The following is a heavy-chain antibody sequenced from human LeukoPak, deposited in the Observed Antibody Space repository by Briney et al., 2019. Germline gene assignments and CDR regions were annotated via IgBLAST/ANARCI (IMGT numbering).Heavy chain of an antibody. J-gene: IGHJ4*02. D-gene: IGHD1-1*01. V-gene: IGHV3-21*04. CDR3: ARDRAAWNQYLDY. CDR2: ISSSSSYI. CDR1: GFTFSSYS. Sequence: GGSLRLSCAASGFTFSSYSMNWVRQAPGKGLEWVSSISSSSSYIYYADSVKGRFTISRDNAKNSLYLQMNSLRAEDTAVYYCARDRAAWNQYLDYWGQGTLVTVSP.